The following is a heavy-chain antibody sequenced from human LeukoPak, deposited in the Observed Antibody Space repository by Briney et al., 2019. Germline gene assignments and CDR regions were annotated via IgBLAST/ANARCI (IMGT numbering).Heavy chain of an antibody. D-gene: IGHD6-19*01. J-gene: IGHJ3*02. Sequence: ASVKVSYKASGFTFTSSAMQWVRQARGQRLEWIGWIVVGSGNTNYAQKFQERVTITRDMSTSTAYMELSSLRSEDTAVYYCAADRSGGWYKMRKNAFDIWGQGTMVTVSS. CDR2: IVVGSGNT. V-gene: IGHV1-58*02. CDR3: AADRSGGWYKMRKNAFDI. CDR1: GFTFTSSA.